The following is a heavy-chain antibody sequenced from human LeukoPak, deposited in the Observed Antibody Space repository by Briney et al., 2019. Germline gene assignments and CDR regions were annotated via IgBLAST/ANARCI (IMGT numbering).Heavy chain of an antibody. J-gene: IGHJ6*02. CDR1: GFTFSSCS. CDR3: ARDVTTGGEREACMDV. CDR2: ISSSSSYI. Sequence: GGSLRLSRAASGFTFSSCSMNRVRQAPGKGLEGVSSISSSSSYIYYADSVKGRFTISRDNTKKSLYLQMNRLRAEGTGVYYFARDVTTGGEREACMDVGGQGTTVTVSS. D-gene: IGHD2-8*02. V-gene: IGHV3-21*01.